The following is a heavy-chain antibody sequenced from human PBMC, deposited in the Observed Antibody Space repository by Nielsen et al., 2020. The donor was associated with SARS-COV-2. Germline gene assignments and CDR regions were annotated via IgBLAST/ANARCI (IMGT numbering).Heavy chain of an antibody. J-gene: IGHJ5*02. V-gene: IGHV3-23*01. CDR2: ISGSGGST. D-gene: IGHD4-17*01. Sequence: GESLKISCAASGFTFSSYSMNWVRQAPGKGLEWVSAISGSGGSTYYADSVKGRFTISRDNSKNTLYLQMNSLRAEDTAVYYCAKDDYGDYEMGWFDPWGQGTLVTVSS. CDR1: GFTFSSYS. CDR3: AKDDYGDYEMGWFDP.